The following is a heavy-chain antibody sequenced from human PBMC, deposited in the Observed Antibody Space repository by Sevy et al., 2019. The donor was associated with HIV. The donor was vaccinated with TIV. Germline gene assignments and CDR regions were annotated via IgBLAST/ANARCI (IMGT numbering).Heavy chain of an antibody. D-gene: IGHD1-26*01. CDR1: GFTFSSYW. CDR3: ARDALIGRDTWSYYYMDV. V-gene: IGHV3-7*01. Sequence: GGSLRLSCAASGFTFSSYWMSWVRQAPGKGLEWVANIKQDGSEKYYVDSVKGRFTISRDNDEKSLYLQMNSLRAEDTAVYYSARDALIGRDTWSYYYMDVWGNGTTVTVSS. J-gene: IGHJ6*03. CDR2: IKQDGSEK.